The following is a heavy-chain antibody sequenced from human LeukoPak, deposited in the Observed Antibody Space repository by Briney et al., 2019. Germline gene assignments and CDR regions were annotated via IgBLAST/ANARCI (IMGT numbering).Heavy chain of an antibody. V-gene: IGHV4-34*01. CDR3: ARGPSRGVVRSNYGMDV. CDR2: INHSEST. D-gene: IGHD3-3*01. CDR1: GGSFSGYY. Sequence: SETLSLTCAVYGGSFSGYYWSWIRQPPGKGLEWIGEINHSESTNYNPSLKSRVTISVDTSKNQFSLKLSSVTAADTAVYYRARGPSRGVVRSNYGMDVWGQGTTVTVSS. J-gene: IGHJ6*02.